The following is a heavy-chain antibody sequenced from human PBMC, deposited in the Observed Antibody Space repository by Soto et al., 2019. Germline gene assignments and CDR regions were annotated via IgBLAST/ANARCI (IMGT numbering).Heavy chain of an antibody. D-gene: IGHD3-9*01. J-gene: IGHJ4*02. CDR1: GGSIGTYY. CDR3: ARHPGYYDILTGYTTYYFDY. CDR2: IYYRGNT. Sequence: QVQLQESGPGLVKPSETLSLTCTVSGGSIGTYYWSWIRQPPGKGLEWIGYIYYRGNTDYNPSLKTRVTISLDTPKNQFSLKLSSVTAADTAVYYSARHPGYYDILTGYTTYYFDYWGQGILVTVSS. V-gene: IGHV4-59*08.